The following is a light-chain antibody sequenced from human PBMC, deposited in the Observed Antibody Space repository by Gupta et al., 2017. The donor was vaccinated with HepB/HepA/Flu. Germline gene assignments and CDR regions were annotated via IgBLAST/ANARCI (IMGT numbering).Light chain of an antibody. J-gene: IGKJ4*01. V-gene: IGKV1-17*01. CDR3: RQQNSSPLT. CDR1: QDIRSD. Sequence: DIQMTQSPSSLSASVGDRVTITCRASQDIRSDLGWYQQKPGKAPKRLIYTASSLQSGVPSRFSGSGSGTEFALTITGRQPEDFATYYCRQQNSSPLTFGGGTXVDIK. CDR2: TAS.